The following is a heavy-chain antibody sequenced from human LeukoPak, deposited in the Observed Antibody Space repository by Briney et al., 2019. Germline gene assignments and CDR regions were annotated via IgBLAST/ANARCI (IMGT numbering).Heavy chain of an antibody. CDR2: IYYSGST. Sequence: SETLSPTCTVSGGSISSYYWSWIRQPPGKGLEWVGSIYYSGSTNYNPSLKSRVTISVDTSKNQFSLKLSSVTAADTAVYYCARDGDYSSDYYYYYMDVWGKGTTVTVSS. D-gene: IGHD4-11*01. CDR1: GGSISSYY. CDR3: ARDGDYSSDYYYYYMDV. J-gene: IGHJ6*03. V-gene: IGHV4-59*01.